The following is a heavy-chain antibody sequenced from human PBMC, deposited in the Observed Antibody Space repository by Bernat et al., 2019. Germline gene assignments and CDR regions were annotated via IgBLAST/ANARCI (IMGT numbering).Heavy chain of an antibody. CDR3: ARGDVIVATILAFDI. V-gene: IGHV1-69*01. D-gene: IGHD5-12*01. Sequence: QVQLVQSGAEVKKPGSSVKVSCKASGGTFSSYSIIWVRQSPGQGLEWMGGIIPIYGTANYAQKFQGRVTITADESTSTAYMELSSMRSEDTAVYYCARGDVIVATILAFDIWGQGTMVTVSS. CDR1: GGTFSSYS. J-gene: IGHJ3*02. CDR2: IIPIYGTA.